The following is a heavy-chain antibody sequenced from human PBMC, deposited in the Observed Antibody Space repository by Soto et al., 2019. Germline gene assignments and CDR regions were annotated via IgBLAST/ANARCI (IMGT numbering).Heavy chain of an antibody. V-gene: IGHV1-18*01. CDR3: AKHGPPPYYYYGLDV. J-gene: IGHJ6*02. CDR2: ISGYNGDT. Sequence: ASVKVSCKASGYPFTTYGISWVRQAPGQGLEWMGWISGYNGDTNYAQKFQGRVTMTIDTSTGTAYMEVRSLTSDDTAVYYCAKHGPPPYYYYGLDVWG. CDR1: GYPFTTYG.